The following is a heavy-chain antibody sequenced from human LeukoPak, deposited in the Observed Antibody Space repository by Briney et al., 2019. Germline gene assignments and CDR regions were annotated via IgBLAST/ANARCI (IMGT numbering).Heavy chain of an antibody. CDR2: IKGDGSNK. V-gene: IGHV3-7*03. Sequence: GGSLRLSCAASGFTFSSYWMTWVRQAPGKGLEWVANIKGDGSNKNYADSVKGRFTVSRDNAKNSLYLLMNSLRAEDTAVYYCARGAGEGSSSDWFDPWGQGTLVTVSP. J-gene: IGHJ5*02. CDR3: ARGAGEGSSSDWFDP. D-gene: IGHD6-13*01. CDR1: GFTFSSYW.